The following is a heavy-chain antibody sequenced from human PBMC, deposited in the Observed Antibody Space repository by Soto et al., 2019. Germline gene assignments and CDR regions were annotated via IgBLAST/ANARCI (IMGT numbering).Heavy chain of an antibody. D-gene: IGHD1-26*01. J-gene: IGHJ4*02. CDR2: IDPSGGDT. V-gene: IGHV1-46*02. Sequence: QVQLVQSGAEVRKPGASVKVSCKASGYTFNRHYIQWVRQAPGQGLEWMGMIDPSGGDTNYAKKFQGRVTLTSDTSTSTVYMELSSLRSEDTAVYYCATRRGVGLTRSSFDDWGPGTLVIVSS. CDR3: ATRRGVGLTRSSFDD. CDR1: GYTFNRHY.